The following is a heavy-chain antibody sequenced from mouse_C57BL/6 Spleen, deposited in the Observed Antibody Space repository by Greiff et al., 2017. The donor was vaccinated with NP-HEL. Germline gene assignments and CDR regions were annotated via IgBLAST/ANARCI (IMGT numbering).Heavy chain of an antibody. D-gene: IGHD1-1*01. CDR3: ARGGFYGSSYVHYYAMDY. CDR1: GYTFTDYY. Sequence: QVQLKQSGPELVKPGASVKISCKASGYTFTDYYINWVKQRPGQGLEWIGWIFPGSGSTYYNEKFKGKATLTVDKSSSTAYMLLSSLTSEDSAVYFCARGGFYGSSYVHYYAMDYWGQGTSVTVSS. J-gene: IGHJ4*01. V-gene: IGHV1-75*01. CDR2: IFPGSGST.